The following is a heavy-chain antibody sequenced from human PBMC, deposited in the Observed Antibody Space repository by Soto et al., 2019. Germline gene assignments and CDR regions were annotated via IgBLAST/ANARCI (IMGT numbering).Heavy chain of an antibody. Sequence: GESLKISCKGSGYSFTSYWIGWVRQMPGKGLEWMGIIYPGDSDTRYSPSFQGQVTISADKSISTAYLQWSSLKASDTAMYYCSSPHFLPSFVYVCQGTLVTVSS. J-gene: IGHJ4*02. CDR2: IYPGDSDT. CDR1: GYSFTSYW. CDR3: SSPHFLPSFVY. V-gene: IGHV5-51*01.